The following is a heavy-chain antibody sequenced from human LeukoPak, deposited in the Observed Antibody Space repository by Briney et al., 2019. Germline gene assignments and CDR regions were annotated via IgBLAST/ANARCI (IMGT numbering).Heavy chain of an antibody. CDR1: GYTFFHYA. V-gene: IGHV1-3*03. CDR3: AKDSGSGWYEFR. J-gene: IGHJ4*02. Sequence: ASVKVSCKASGYTFFHYAIHWVRQAPGQGLEWMGWINTQNGNAYYSKEFQDRVTITRDTSASTAYMELSSLRSEDMAVYYCAKDSGSGWYEFRWGQGTLVTVSS. D-gene: IGHD6-19*01. CDR2: INTQNGNA.